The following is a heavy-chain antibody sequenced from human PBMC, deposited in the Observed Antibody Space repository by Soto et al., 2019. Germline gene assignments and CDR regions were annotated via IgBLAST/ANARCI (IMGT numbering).Heavy chain of an antibody. J-gene: IGHJ4*02. V-gene: IGHV3-23*01. CDR3: ARDYGRSSWYSVTLDY. CDR2: ISARGGGP. CDR1: GFTFGNYD. D-gene: IGHD6-13*01. Sequence: GSLRLSCAAPGFTFGNYDMSWVRQAPGKGLEWVSAISARGGGPYYRESVRGRFTISRDNSKNTLYLQMNSLRVEDTAVYYCARDYGRSSWYSVTLDYWGQGTLVTVSS.